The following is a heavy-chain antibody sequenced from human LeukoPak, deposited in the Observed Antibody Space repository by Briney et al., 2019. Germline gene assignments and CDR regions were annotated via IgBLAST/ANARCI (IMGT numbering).Heavy chain of an antibody. Sequence: PSETLSLTCTVSGGSISSYYWSWIRQPPGKGLEWIGYIYTSGSTNYNPSLKSRVTISVDTSTNQFSLKLSSVAAADTAVYYCASSASHCSSTSCYSFDYWGQGTLVTVSS. CDR2: IYTSGST. CDR3: ASSASHCSSTSCYSFDY. J-gene: IGHJ4*02. CDR1: GGSISSYY. V-gene: IGHV4-4*09. D-gene: IGHD2-2*02.